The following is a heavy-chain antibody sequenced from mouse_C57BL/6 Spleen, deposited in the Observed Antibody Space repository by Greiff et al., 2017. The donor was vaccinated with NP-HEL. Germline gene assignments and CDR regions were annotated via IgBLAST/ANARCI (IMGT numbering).Heavy chain of an antibody. CDR2: IHPNSGST. V-gene: IGHV1-64*01. CDR3: ARERAGTNYFDY. D-gene: IGHD3-3*01. CDR1: GYTFTSYW. J-gene: IGHJ2*01. Sequence: QVQLQQPGAELVKPGASVKLSCKASGYTFTSYWMHWVKQRPGQGLEWIGMIHPNSGSTNYNEKFKSKATLTVDKSSSTAYMQLSSLTSEDSAVYYCARERAGTNYFDYWGQGTTLTVSS.